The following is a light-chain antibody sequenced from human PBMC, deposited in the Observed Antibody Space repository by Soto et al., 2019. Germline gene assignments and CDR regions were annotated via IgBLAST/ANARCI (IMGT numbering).Light chain of an antibody. V-gene: IGKV1-39*01. CDR1: QTISMY. CDR3: HQTHTTPLT. J-gene: IGKJ4*01. CDR2: DAS. Sequence: DIQMTQSPSSLSASVGDRVTITFRASQTISMYLSWYQQTPGKAPNLLIYDASTLQSGVPSRFSGSGSGTEFTLTISSLQPEDFATYYCHQTHTTPLTFGGGTKVDIK.